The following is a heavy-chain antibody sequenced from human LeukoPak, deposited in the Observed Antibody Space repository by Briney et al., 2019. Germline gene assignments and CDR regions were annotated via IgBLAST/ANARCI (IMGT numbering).Heavy chain of an antibody. CDR1: GGSFSGYY. CDR2: INHSGST. Sequence: SETLSLTCAVYGGSFSGYYWSWIRHPPGKGLEWIGEINHSGSTNYNPSLKSRVTISVDTSKNQFSLKLSSVTAADTPVCYCARGRPIVGAIPVRFDYWGQGTLVTVSS. V-gene: IGHV4-34*01. D-gene: IGHD1-26*01. CDR3: ARGRPIVGAIPVRFDY. J-gene: IGHJ4*02.